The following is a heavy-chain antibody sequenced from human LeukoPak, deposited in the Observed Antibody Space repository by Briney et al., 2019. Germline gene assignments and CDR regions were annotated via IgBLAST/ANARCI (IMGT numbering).Heavy chain of an antibody. J-gene: IGHJ4*02. D-gene: IGHD6-19*01. CDR1: GGSIGGDH. Sequence: PSETLSLTCTISGGSIGGDHWSWIRQAPGGGLEWIGHISYTGSTSYNPSLRSGVTISLNTPENQFSLRLTSVTAADTAVYYCARAVTGTSLVDFWGQGTLVAVSS. V-gene: IGHV4-59*08. CDR2: ISYTGST. CDR3: ARAVTGTSLVDF.